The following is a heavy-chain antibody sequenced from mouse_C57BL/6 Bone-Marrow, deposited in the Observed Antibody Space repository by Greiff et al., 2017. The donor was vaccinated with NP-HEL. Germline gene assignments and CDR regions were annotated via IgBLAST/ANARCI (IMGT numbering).Heavy chain of an antibody. D-gene: IGHD1-1*01. J-gene: IGHJ3*01. V-gene: IGHV1-18*01. CDR1: GYTFTDYN. CDR2: INPNNGGT. Sequence: VQLQQSGPELVKPGASVKIPCKASGYTFTDYNMDWVKQSHGKSLEWIGDINPNNGGTIYNQKFKGKATLTVDKSSSTAYMELRSLTSEDTAVYYCAREGGGGYYGSSSFAYWGQGTLVTVSA. CDR3: AREGGGGYYGSSSFAY.